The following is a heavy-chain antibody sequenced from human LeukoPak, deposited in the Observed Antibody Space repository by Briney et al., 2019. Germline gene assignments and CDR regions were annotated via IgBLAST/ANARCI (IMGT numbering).Heavy chain of an antibody. V-gene: IGHV5-51*01. CDR1: GYTITNFW. Sequence: GESLKISCKGSGYTITNFWIGWVRQMPGKGLEWMGIIHPGASDTRYSPSFQGQVTISADKSLSTAYLQWGSLTASDTAMYYCARRYCSSTSCPLYYFDYWGQGTLVTVSS. CDR2: IHPGASDT. J-gene: IGHJ4*02. D-gene: IGHD2-2*01. CDR3: ARRYCSSTSCPLYYFDY.